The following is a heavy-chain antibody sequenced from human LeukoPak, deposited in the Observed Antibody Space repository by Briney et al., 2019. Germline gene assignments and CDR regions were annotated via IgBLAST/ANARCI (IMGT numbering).Heavy chain of an antibody. CDR3: AKDVVVIAAAGNWLDS. Sequence: GGSLRLSCAASGFTFSSSGMSWVRQAPGKGLEWVSVISGGGGYTYYADSVKGRFTISRDNSKNTLYLQMNSLRAEDTAVYYCAKDVVVIAAAGNWLDSWGQGTLVTVSS. CDR2: ISGGGGYT. CDR1: GFTFSSSG. J-gene: IGHJ5*01. D-gene: IGHD2-2*01. V-gene: IGHV3-23*01.